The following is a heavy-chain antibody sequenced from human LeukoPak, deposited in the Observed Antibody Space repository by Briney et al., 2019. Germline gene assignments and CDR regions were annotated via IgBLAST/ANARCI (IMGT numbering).Heavy chain of an antibody. J-gene: IGHJ4*02. D-gene: IGHD3-10*01. V-gene: IGHV3-73*01. CDR3: TTAGTLLLWFGESDY. CDR2: IRSKSNNYAT. Sequence: GGSLRLSCAASGFTFSGSAMHWVRQASGKGLEWVGRIRSKSNNYATAYAASVKGRFTISRDDSKNTAYLQMNSLKTEDTAVYYCTTAGTLLLWFGESDYWGQGTLVTVSS. CDR1: GFTFSGSA.